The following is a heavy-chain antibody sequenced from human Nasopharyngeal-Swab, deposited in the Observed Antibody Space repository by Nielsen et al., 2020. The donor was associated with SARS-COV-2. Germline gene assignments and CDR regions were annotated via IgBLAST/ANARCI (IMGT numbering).Heavy chain of an antibody. J-gene: IGHJ5*02. V-gene: IGHV1-8*01. D-gene: IGHD2-2*01. Sequence: WVRQAPGQGLEWMGWMNPNSGNTGYAQKFQGRVTMTRNTSISTAYMELRSLRSDDTAVYYCARGGRYCSSTSCYGGIWFDPWGQGTLVTVSS. CDR2: MNPNSGNT. CDR3: ARGGRYCSSTSCYGGIWFDP.